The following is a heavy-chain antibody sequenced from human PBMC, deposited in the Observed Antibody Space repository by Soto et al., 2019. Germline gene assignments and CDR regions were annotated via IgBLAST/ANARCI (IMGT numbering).Heavy chain of an antibody. CDR3: TRQFSNGDYYYDYYMDV. V-gene: IGHV3-73*01. D-gene: IGHD4-17*01. Sequence: EVQLVESGGGLVQPGGSLKLSCAASGFTFSGSAMHWVRQASGKGLEWVGRIRSKANSYATAYAASVKGRFTISRDDSKNTAYLQMNSLKTEDTAVYYCTRQFSNGDYYYDYYMDVWGKGTTVTVSS. CDR2: IRSKANSYAT. CDR1: GFTFSGSA. J-gene: IGHJ6*03.